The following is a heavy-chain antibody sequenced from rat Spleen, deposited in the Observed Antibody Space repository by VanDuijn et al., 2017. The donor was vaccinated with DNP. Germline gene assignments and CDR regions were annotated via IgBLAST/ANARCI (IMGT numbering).Heavy chain of an antibody. CDR2: ISYSGST. J-gene: IGHJ2*01. Sequence: VQLQESGPGLVKPSQSLSLTCSVTGYSITRNYWGWIREVPGNKMEYIGHISYSGSTHYNPSLKSRISITRDTSNNQVFLQLNSVTTEDTATYYCARWGDYFDYWGQGVMVTVSS. V-gene: IGHV3-1*01. CDR3: ARWGDYFDY. CDR1: GYSITRNY.